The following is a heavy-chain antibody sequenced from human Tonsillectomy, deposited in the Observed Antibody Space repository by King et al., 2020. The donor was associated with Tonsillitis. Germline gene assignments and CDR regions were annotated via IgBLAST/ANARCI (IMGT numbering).Heavy chain of an antibody. D-gene: IGHD3-22*01. CDR3: AKTLIDYHDSSGYYTAFAM. V-gene: IGHV3-30*02. CDR1: GFIFSDYS. J-gene: IGHJ3*02. CDR2: IRFDGSKQ. Sequence: VQLVESGGGVVQPGGSLRLSCAAAGFIFSDYSMHCVRQAPGKGLEWVAFIRFDGSKQMYADSVKGRFTIPRDNSKNTLYVQMSSLSADDTAIYYCAKTLIDYHDSSGYYTAFAMWGEGTAVTVSA.